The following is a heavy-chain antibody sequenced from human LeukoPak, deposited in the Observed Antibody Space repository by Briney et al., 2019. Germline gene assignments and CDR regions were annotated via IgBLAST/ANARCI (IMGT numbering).Heavy chain of an antibody. D-gene: IGHD4-23*01. CDR2: IYHSGST. Sequence: SETLSLTCTVSGGSISSGGYYWSWIRQPPGKGLEWIGYIYHSGSTYYNPSLKSRVTISVDRSKNQFSLKLSSVTAADTAVYYCARVPSVDNPSAGAFDIWGQGTMVTVSS. V-gene: IGHV4-30-2*01. CDR3: ARVPSVDNPSAGAFDI. J-gene: IGHJ3*02. CDR1: GGSISSGGYY.